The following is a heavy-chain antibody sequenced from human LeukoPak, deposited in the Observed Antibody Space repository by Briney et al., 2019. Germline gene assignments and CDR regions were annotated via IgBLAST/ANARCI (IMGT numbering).Heavy chain of an antibody. D-gene: IGHD3-10*01. CDR3: ARELMVRGVIRDY. CDR2: IYYSGST. V-gene: IGHV4-39*07. CDR1: GGSISSSSYY. Sequence: PSETLSLTCTVSGGSISSSSYYWGWTRQPPGKGLEWIGSIYYSGSTYYNPSLKSRVTISVDTSKNQFSLKLSSVTAADTAVYYCARELMVRGVIRDYWGQGTLVTVSS. J-gene: IGHJ4*02.